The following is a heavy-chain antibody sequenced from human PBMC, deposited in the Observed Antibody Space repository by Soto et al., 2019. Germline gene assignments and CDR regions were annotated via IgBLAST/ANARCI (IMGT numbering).Heavy chain of an antibody. Sequence: SETLCLTCAAYGGSFIGYYWSWIRQPPGKGLEWIGEINHSGSTNYNPSLKSRVNIPVDTSKNQFSLKLSSVTAADTAVYYCARVIVVVPAAILGGMDVWGRGTTVAVAS. V-gene: IGHV4-34*01. CDR1: GGSFIGYY. D-gene: IGHD2-2*01. CDR3: ARVIVVVPAAILGGMDV. J-gene: IGHJ6*02. CDR2: INHSGST.